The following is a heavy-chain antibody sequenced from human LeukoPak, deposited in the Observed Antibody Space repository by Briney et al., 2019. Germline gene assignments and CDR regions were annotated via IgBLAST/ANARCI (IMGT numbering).Heavy chain of an antibody. Sequence: ALVKVSCKASGGTFSSYAISWVRQAPGQGLEWMGGIIPIFGTANYAQKFQGRVTITADESTSTAYMELSSLRSEDTAVYYCAMRGYSYGYDYWGQGTLVTVSS. CDR1: GGTFSSYA. J-gene: IGHJ4*02. CDR2: IIPIFGTA. D-gene: IGHD5-18*01. V-gene: IGHV1-69*01. CDR3: AMRGYSYGYDY.